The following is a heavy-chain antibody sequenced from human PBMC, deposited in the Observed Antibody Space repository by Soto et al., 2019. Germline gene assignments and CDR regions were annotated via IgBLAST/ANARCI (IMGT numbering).Heavy chain of an antibody. V-gene: IGHV1-18*01. CDR3: ARDREYNWNYNWFDP. CDR2: ISAYNGNT. D-gene: IGHD1-7*01. CDR1: GYTFTCYG. J-gene: IGHJ5*02. Sequence: GASVKASCKASGYTFTCYGISWVRQAPGQGLEWMGWISAYNGNTNYAQKLQGRVTMTTDTSTSTAYMELRSLRSDDTAVYYCARDREYNWNYNWFDPWGQGTLVTVSS.